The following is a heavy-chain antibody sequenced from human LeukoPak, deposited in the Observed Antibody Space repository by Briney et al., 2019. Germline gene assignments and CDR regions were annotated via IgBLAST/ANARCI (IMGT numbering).Heavy chain of an antibody. CDR2: INPNSGGT. J-gene: IGHJ6*02. D-gene: IGHD4-17*01. Sequence: GASVKVSCKSSVYTFPVHFMHRVRQAPGQGLEWMGWINPNSGGTNYAQKFQGRVTMTRDTSISTAYMELSRLRSDDTAVYYCARDRRVMNTVISKFYYYTMDVWGQGTTVTVSS. CDR1: VYTFPVHF. CDR3: ARDRRVMNTVISKFYYYTMDV. V-gene: IGHV1-2*02.